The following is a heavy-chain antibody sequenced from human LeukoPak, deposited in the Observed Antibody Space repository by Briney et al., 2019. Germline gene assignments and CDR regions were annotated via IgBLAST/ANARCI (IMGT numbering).Heavy chain of an antibody. V-gene: IGHV4-31*01. D-gene: IGHD6-19*01. CDR2: IYYSGST. CDR3: ARAQYSSGWYFDY. Sequence: SETLSLTCTVAGGSISSGGYYWSWIRQHPGKGLECIGYIYYSGSTYYNPSLKSQVTISVDTSKNQFSLKLSSVTAADTAVYYCARAQYSSGWYFDYWGQGTLVTVSS. CDR1: GGSISSGGYY. J-gene: IGHJ4*02.